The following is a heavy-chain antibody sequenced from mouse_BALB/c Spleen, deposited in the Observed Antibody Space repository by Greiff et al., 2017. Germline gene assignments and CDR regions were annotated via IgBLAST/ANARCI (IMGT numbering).Heavy chain of an antibody. Sequence: VQLKESGPGLVKPSQSLSLTCTVTRYSITSDYAWNWIRQFPGNKLEWMGYISYSGSTSYNPSLKSRISITRDTSKNQFFLQLNSVTTEDTATYDCARDGYRAYWGQGTLVTVSA. CDR2: ISYSGST. D-gene: IGHD2-3*01. CDR3: ARDGYRAY. J-gene: IGHJ3*01. CDR1: RYSITSDYA. V-gene: IGHV3-2*02.